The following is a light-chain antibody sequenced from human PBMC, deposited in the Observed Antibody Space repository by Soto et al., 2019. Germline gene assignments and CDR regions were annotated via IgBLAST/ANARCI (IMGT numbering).Light chain of an antibody. CDR1: QSVNSAY. V-gene: IGKV3-20*01. CDR3: QQYGVSPQRLI. Sequence: EIVLTQSPGTLSLSPGERATLSCRASQSVNSAYLAWYQQKPGQAPRLLIYGASNRAAGIPDRFSGSGSGTDFTHTISRLEPEDFGVYYCQQYGVSPQRLIFGGVTKVEIK. CDR2: GAS. J-gene: IGKJ4*01.